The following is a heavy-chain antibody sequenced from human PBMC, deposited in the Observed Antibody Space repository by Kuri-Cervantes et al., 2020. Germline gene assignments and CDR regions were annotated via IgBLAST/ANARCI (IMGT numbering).Heavy chain of an antibody. D-gene: IGHD6-13*01. CDR2: ISYDGSNK. CDR1: GFTFSSYA. J-gene: IGHJ4*02. CDR3: ARHAPSAAGTRKPFFDY. Sequence: GGSLRLSCAASGFTFSSYAMHWVRQAPGKGLEWVAVISYDGSNKYYADSVKGRFTISRDNSKNTLYLQMNSLRAEDTAVYYCARHAPSAAGTRKPFFDYWGQGTLVTVSS. V-gene: IGHV3-30-3*01.